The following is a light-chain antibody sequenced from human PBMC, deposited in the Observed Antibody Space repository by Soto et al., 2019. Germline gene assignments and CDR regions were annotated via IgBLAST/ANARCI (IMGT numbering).Light chain of an antibody. CDR2: DVS. CDR3: QQRFNWPRT. CDR1: HNVGNF. J-gene: IGKJ1*01. V-gene: IGKV3-11*01. Sequence: EIVLTQSPDTLSLSPGERATLSCRASHNVGNFLAWYQQKPGQAPRLLIFDVSNRAIGIPPMFSGSGSGTDFTLTGSSLEPEDFAFYYCQQRFNWPRTFGQGTKVEMK.